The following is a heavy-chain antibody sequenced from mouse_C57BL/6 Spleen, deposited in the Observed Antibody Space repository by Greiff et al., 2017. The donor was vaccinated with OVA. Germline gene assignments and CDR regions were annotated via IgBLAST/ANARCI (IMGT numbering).Heavy chain of an antibody. CDR1: GYAFSSYW. Sequence: VQVVESGAELVKPGASVKISCKASGYAFSSYWMNWVKQRPGKGLEWIGQIYPGDGDTNYNGKFKGKATLTADKSSSTAYMQLSSLTSEDSAVYFCARGYDYDGWYFDVWGTGTTVTVSS. D-gene: IGHD2-4*01. V-gene: IGHV1-80*01. CDR3: ARGYDYDGWYFDV. CDR2: IYPGDGDT. J-gene: IGHJ1*03.